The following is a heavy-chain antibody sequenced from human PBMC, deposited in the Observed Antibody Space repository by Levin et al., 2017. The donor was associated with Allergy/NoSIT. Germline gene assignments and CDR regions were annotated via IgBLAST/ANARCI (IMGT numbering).Heavy chain of an antibody. CDR2: ISSSSGTI. V-gene: IGHV3-48*02. J-gene: IGHJ6*02. CDR3: ARDFTMVRGVVDYGMDV. Sequence: GGSLRLSCAASGFTFSSYSMNWVRQAPGKGLEWVSYISSSSGTIYYADSVKGRFTISRDNAKNSLYLQMNSLRDEDTAVYYCARDFTMVRGVVDYGMDVWGQGTTVTVSS. D-gene: IGHD3-10*01. CDR1: GFTFSSYS.